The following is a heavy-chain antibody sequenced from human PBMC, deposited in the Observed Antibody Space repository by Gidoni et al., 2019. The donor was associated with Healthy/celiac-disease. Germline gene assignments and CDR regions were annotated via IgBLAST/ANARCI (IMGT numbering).Heavy chain of an antibody. CDR1: GGSISSSSYY. Sequence: QLQLQESGPGLVKPSETLSLTCTVSGGSISSSSYYWGWIRQPPGKGLEWIGSIYYSGSTYYNPSLKSRVTISVDTSKNQFSLKLSAVTAADTAVYYCARRTRVAGVFDYWGQGTLVTVSS. V-gene: IGHV4-39*01. CDR3: ARRTRVAGVFDY. CDR2: IYYSGST. D-gene: IGHD6-19*01. J-gene: IGHJ4*02.